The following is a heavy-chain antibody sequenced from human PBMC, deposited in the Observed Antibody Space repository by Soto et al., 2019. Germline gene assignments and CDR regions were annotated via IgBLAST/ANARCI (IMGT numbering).Heavy chain of an antibody. CDR1: GFTFGDHY. D-gene: IGHD6-13*01. Sequence: GGSLRLSCAASGFTFGDHYMDWVRQAPGKGLEWVGRTRNKANSYTTEYAASVKGRFTISRDDSKNSVFLLMNSLRTEDTAVYYCARVRGSSWPLSFFDYWGQGALVTVSS. V-gene: IGHV3-72*01. J-gene: IGHJ4*02. CDR2: TRNKANSYTT. CDR3: ARVRGSSWPLSFFDY.